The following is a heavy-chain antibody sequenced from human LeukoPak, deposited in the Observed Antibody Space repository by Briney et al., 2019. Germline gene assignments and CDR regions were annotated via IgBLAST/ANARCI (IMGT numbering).Heavy chain of an antibody. J-gene: IGHJ4*02. CDR2: INPNSGGT. CDR3: ARSVRYFDWFCDY. Sequence: ASVKVSCKASGYTFTGYYMHWVRQAPGQGLEWMGWINPNSGGTNYAQKFQGRVTMTRDTSISTAYMELSRLRSDDTAVYYCARSVRYFDWFCDYWGQGTLVTVSS. V-gene: IGHV1-2*02. CDR1: GYTFTGYY. D-gene: IGHD3-9*01.